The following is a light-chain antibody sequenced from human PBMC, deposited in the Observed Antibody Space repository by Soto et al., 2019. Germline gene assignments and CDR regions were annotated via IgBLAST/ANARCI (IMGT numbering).Light chain of an antibody. CDR1: QSISHF. Sequence: DIQMTQSPCTLSASVGDRVTITCRASQSISHFLAWYQQKPGKVPKLLIYDASNLGSGVPSRFSGSGSGTEFTLTISSLQPDDFATYYCQQYNSYWTFGQGTKVDIK. CDR2: DAS. CDR3: QQYNSYWT. V-gene: IGKV1-5*01. J-gene: IGKJ1*01.